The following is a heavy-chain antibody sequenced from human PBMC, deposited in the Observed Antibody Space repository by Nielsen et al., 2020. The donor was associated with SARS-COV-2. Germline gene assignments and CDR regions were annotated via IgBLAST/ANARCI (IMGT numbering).Heavy chain of an antibody. CDR1: GFTFSSYD. D-gene: IGHD6-13*01. V-gene: IGHV3-13*04. Sequence: GESLKISCAASGFTFSSYDMHWVRQATGKGLEWVSAIGTAGDTYYPGSVKGRFTISRENAKNPLYLQMNSLRAGDTAVYYCARGGSSSWVADAFDIWGQGTMVTVSS. CDR3: ARGGSSSWVADAFDI. CDR2: IGTAGDT. J-gene: IGHJ3*02.